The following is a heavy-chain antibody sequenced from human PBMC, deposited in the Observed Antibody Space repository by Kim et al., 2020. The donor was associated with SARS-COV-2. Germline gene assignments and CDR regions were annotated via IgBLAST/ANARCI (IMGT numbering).Heavy chain of an antibody. Sequence: GGSLRLSCAASGFTFDDYAMHWVRQAPGKGLEWVSGISWNSGSIGYADSVKGRFTISRDNAKNSLYLQMNSLRAEDTALYYCAKALEYSSSVLLSGGMDVWGQGTTVTVSS. J-gene: IGHJ6*02. CDR3: AKALEYSSSVLLSGGMDV. V-gene: IGHV3-9*01. D-gene: IGHD6-6*01. CDR1: GFTFDDYA. CDR2: ISWNSGSI.